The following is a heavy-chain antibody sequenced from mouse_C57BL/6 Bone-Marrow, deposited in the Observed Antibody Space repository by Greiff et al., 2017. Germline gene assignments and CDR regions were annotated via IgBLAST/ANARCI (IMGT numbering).Heavy chain of an antibody. V-gene: IGHV5-6*01. CDR2: ISSGGSYT. Sequence: EVKVVESGGDLVKPGGSLKLSCAASGFTFSSYGMSWVRQTPDKRLEWVATISSGGSYTYYPDSVKGRFTISRDNAKNTLYLQMSSLKSEDTAMYYCERQYYFDYWGQGTTLTVSS. CDR3: ERQYYFDY. CDR1: GFTFSSYG. J-gene: IGHJ2*01.